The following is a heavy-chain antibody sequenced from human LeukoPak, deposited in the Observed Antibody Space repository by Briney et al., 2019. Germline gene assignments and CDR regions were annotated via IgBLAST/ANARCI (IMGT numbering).Heavy chain of an antibody. V-gene: IGHV1-2*02. Sequence: ASVKVSCKASGYTFTGYFIHWVRQAPGQGLEWMGWINPNSGGTNYPQKFQGRVTMTRDTSISTAYMELSSLRSDDTAVYYCARTGMGGFYNYYYMDVWGKGTTVTVS. J-gene: IGHJ6*03. CDR3: ARTGMGGFYNYYYMDV. CDR2: INPNSGGT. D-gene: IGHD7-27*01. CDR1: GYTFTGYF.